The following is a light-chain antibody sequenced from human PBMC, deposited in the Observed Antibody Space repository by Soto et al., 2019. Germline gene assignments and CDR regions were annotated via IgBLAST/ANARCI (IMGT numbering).Light chain of an antibody. CDR2: DAS. CDR1: QSVRSN. J-gene: IGKJ2*01. CDR3: QQRSGWYT. Sequence: EIVMTQSPATLSVSAGERATLSCRARQSVRSNLAWYQQKPGQAPRLLIYDASTRATGIPARFSGSGSGTEFILTISSLEPEDFAIYYCQQRSGWYTFGQGTRLEIK. V-gene: IGKV3-11*01.